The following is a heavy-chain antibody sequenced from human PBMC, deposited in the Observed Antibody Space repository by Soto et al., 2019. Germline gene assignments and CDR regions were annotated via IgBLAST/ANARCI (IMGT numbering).Heavy chain of an antibody. V-gene: IGHV4-30-2*01. CDR3: ARVHDY. CDR1: GGSISSGGYS. J-gene: IGHJ4*02. CDR2: IYHSGST. Sequence: QLQLQESGSGLVKPSQTLSLTCAVSGGSISSGGYSWSWIRQPPGKGLEWIGYIYHSGSTYYNPFLKSRVTTSVAWSKNQCSLKLRSVTAADTAVYYCARVHDYWGQGTLVTVSS.